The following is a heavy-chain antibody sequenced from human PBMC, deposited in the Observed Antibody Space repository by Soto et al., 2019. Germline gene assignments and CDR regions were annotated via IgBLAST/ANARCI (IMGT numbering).Heavy chain of an antibody. J-gene: IGHJ4*02. CDR3: ASPRQDRYCSGGSCRGLFDY. D-gene: IGHD2-15*01. V-gene: IGHV4-34*01. Sequence: SETLSLTCAVYGGSFSGYYWSWIRQPPGKGLEWIGEINHSGSTNYNPSLKSRVTISVDTSKNQFSLKLGSVTAADTAVYYCASPRQDRYCSGGSCRGLFDYWGQGTLVTVSS. CDR1: GGSFSGYY. CDR2: INHSGST.